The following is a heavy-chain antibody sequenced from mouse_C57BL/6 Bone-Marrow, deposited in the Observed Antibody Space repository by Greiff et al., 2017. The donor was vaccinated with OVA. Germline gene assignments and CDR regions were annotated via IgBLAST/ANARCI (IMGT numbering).Heavy chain of an antibody. Sequence: VQLQQSGPELVKPGASVKLSCKASGYTFTDYNMHWVKQSHGKSLEWIGYINTNNGGTSYTQTFKGKATLTVNKSSSTAYMELRSLTSEDSAVYYCASPYYGSSPAWFAYWGQGTLVTVSA. D-gene: IGHD1-1*01. J-gene: IGHJ3*01. V-gene: IGHV1-22*01. CDR1: GYTFTDYN. CDR2: INTNNGGT. CDR3: ASPYYGSSPAWFAY.